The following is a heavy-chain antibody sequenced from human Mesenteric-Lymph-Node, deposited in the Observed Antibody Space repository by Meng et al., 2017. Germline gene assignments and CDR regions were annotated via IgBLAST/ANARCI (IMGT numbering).Heavy chain of an antibody. Sequence: GESLMISCAASGFIFSNYRMCWVRQAPGKGLEWVSVISDSVKTTFYADSVKGRFTISRDNYKNTVYLEISSLRAEDTDVYFCGKGGYSFGYNDYWGQGTLVTVSS. D-gene: IGHD5-18*01. CDR1: GFIFSNYR. J-gene: IGHJ4*02. V-gene: IGHV3-23*01. CDR3: GKGGYSFGYNDY. CDR2: ISDSVKTT.